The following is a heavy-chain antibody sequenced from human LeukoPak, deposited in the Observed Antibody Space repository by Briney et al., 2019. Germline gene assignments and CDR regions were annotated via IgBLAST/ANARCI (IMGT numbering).Heavy chain of an antibody. V-gene: IGHV4-39*01. CDR2: IYYSGST. J-gene: IGHJ5*02. CDR3: ARLRILRGSYYPNWFDP. CDR1: GGSISSSSYY. Sequence: SETLSLTCTVSGGSISSSSYYWGWIRQPPGKGLEWIGSIYYSGSTYYNPSLKSRVTISVDTSKNQFSLKLSSVTAADTAVYYCARLRILRGSYYPNWFDPWGQGTLVTVSS. D-gene: IGHD1-26*01.